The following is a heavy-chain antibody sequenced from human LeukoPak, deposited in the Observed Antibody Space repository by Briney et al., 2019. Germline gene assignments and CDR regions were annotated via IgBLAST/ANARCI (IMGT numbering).Heavy chain of an antibody. Sequence: PSETLSLTCAVYGGSFSGYYWSWIRQPPGKGLEWIGEINHSGSTNYNPSLKSRVTISVDTSKNQFSLKLSSVTAADTAVYYCARQGYIWSGYPNWFDPWGQGTLVTVSS. D-gene: IGHD3-3*01. CDR1: GGSFSGYY. V-gene: IGHV4-34*01. CDR2: INHSGST. CDR3: ARQGYIWSGYPNWFDP. J-gene: IGHJ5*02.